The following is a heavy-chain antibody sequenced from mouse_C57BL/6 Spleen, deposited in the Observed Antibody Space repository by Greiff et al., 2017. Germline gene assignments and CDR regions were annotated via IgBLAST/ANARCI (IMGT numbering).Heavy chain of an antibody. V-gene: IGHV1-15*01. CDR2: IDPETGGT. Sequence: VKLQESGAELVRPGASVTLSCKASGYTFTDYEMHWVKQTPVHGLEWIGAIDPETGGTAYNQKFKGKAILTADKSSSTAYMELRSLTSEDSAVYYCTRGPGSSYFAYWGQGTLVTVSA. CDR3: TRGPGSSYFAY. D-gene: IGHD1-1*01. J-gene: IGHJ3*01. CDR1: GYTFTDYE.